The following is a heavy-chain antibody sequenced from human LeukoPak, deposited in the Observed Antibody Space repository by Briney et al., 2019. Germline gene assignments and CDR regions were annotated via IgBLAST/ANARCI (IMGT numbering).Heavy chain of an antibody. J-gene: IGHJ6*03. V-gene: IGHV4-59*01. CDR2: IYYSGST. CDR1: GGSISSYY. D-gene: IGHD3-22*01. Sequence: SETLSLTCTVSGGSISSYYWSWIRQPPGKGLEWIGDIYYSGSTNYNPSPKSRVTISVDTSKNQFSLKLSSVTAADTAVYYCARDISGSTMNLYYYYMDVWGKGTTVTVSS. CDR3: ARDISGSTMNLYYYYMDV.